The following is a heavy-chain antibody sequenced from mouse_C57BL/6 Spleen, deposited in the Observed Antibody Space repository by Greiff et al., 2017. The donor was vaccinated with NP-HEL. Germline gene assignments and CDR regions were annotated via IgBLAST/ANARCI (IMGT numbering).Heavy chain of an antibody. CDR1: GFTFSDYG. J-gene: IGHJ3*01. Sequence: EVQVVESGGGLVKPGGSLKLSCAASGFTFSDYGMHWVRQAPEKGLEWVAYISSGSSTIYYADTVKGRFTISRDNAKNTLFLQMTSLRSEDTAMYDCARPAYYSNYVLAYWGQGTLVTVSA. D-gene: IGHD2-5*01. V-gene: IGHV5-17*01. CDR3: ARPAYYSNYVLAY. CDR2: ISSGSSTI.